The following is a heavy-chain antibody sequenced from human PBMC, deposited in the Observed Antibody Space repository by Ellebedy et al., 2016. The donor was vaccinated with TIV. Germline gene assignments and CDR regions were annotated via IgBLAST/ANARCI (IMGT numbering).Heavy chain of an antibody. CDR3: ASELVGTTDFDY. J-gene: IGHJ4*02. D-gene: IGHD1-26*01. Sequence: PGGSLRLSCAASGISLRSYAMSWVRQAPGKGLEWVSTIGGTGGTTYYRESVKGRFTVSRDNAKNSLYLQMNSLRVDETAVYYCASELVGTTDFDYWGQGTLVTVSS. V-gene: IGHV3-23*01. CDR1: GISLRSYA. CDR2: IGGTGGTT.